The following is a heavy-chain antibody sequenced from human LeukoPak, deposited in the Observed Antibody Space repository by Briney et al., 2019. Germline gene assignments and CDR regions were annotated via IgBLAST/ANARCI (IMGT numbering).Heavy chain of an antibody. V-gene: IGHV4-38-2*02. CDR1: GYSISSGYY. Sequence: PSETLSLTCTVSGYSISSGYYWSWIRQPPGKGLEWIGYIYHSGSTYYNPSLKSRVTISVDRSKNQFSLKLSSVTAADTAVYYCARSIGRWAFDIWGQGTMVTVSS. J-gene: IGHJ3*02. CDR3: ARSIGRWAFDI. D-gene: IGHD4-23*01. CDR2: IYHSGST.